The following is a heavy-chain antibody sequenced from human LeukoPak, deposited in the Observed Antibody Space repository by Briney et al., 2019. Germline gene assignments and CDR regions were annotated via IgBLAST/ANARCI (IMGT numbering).Heavy chain of an antibody. J-gene: IGHJ4*02. CDR3: AREAEEAFDY. CDR1: GFTFNNYA. V-gene: IGHV3-21*01. Sequence: PGGSLRLSCAVSGFTFNNYAMSWVRQAPGKGLEWVSSIGGSSTSIYYADSVKGRFTISRDNAKNSLYLQMNRLRAEDTAVYFCAREAEEAFDYWGQGTLVTVSS. CDR2: IGGSSTSI.